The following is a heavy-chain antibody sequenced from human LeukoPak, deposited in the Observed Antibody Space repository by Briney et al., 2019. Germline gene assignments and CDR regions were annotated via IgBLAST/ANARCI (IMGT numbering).Heavy chain of an antibody. CDR1: GYTFTSYY. CDR2: INPSGGST. V-gene: IGHV1-46*01. Sequence: ASVKVSCKASGYTFTSYYMHWVRQAPGQGLEWMGIINPSGGSTSYAQKFQGRVTMTRDTSISTAYMELSRLRSDDTAVYYCAREASSWPEIYYYMDVWGKGTTVTISS. CDR3: AREASSWPEIYYYMDV. D-gene: IGHD6-13*01. J-gene: IGHJ6*03.